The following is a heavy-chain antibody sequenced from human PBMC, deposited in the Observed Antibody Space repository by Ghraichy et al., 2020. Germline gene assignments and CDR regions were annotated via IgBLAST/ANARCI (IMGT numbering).Heavy chain of an antibody. CDR3: AKMAGHPHYDYYMDV. J-gene: IGHJ6*03. Sequence: GGSLRLSCADSGFTFSSFAMSWVRQAPGKGLEWVSATIDTGANTFYADSVKGRFTISRDNSKNTLYLQMNSLRGEDTAVYYCAKMAGHPHYDYYMDVWGKGTAVTVSS. V-gene: IGHV3-23*01. CDR1: GFTFSSFA. CDR2: TIDTGANT. D-gene: IGHD6-19*01.